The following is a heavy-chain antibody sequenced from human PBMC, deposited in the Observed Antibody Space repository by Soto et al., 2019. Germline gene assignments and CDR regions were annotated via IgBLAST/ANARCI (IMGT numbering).Heavy chain of an antibody. CDR2: INADNGNT. J-gene: IGHJ4*02. CDR1: GYASSVDA. Sequence: ASVKGACKASGYASSVDAIGWVRQAPGQRLEWMGWINADNGNTKYAQNLQGRVTMTRDTSTSTAYMELRSLRSDDTAVYYCARGSALYSSGYGYYFDYWGQGTLVTVSS. CDR3: ARGSALYSSGYGYYFDY. V-gene: IGHV1-18*01. D-gene: IGHD3-22*01.